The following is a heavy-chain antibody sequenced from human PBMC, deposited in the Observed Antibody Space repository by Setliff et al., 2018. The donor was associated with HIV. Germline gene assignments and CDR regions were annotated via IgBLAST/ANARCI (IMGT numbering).Heavy chain of an antibody. V-gene: IGHV5-51*01. Sequence: GESLKISCKGSRYIFTNYWIGWVRQMPGKGLEWMGIIYPGDSDTRYSPSFQGQVTISADKTIATAYLQWSGLKASDTAIYYCARRGATVTTRYSDYWGQGTLVTVSS. D-gene: IGHD4-17*01. CDR2: IYPGDSDT. CDR3: ARRGATVTTRYSDY. J-gene: IGHJ4*02. CDR1: RYIFTNYW.